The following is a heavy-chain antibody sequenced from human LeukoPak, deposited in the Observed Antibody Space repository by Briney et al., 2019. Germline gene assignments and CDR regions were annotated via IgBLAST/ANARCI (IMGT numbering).Heavy chain of an antibody. J-gene: IGHJ4*02. D-gene: IGHD1-26*01. Sequence: PGGSLRLSCAASGFTFSSYAMSWVRQAPGKGLEWVSAISGSGGSTYYADSVKGRFTISRDNSKNTLYLQMNSLRAEDTAVYYCAKQGVGVGATKGGADYWGQGTLVTVSS. V-gene: IGHV3-23*01. CDR2: ISGSGGST. CDR1: GFTFSSYA. CDR3: AKQGVGVGATKGGADY.